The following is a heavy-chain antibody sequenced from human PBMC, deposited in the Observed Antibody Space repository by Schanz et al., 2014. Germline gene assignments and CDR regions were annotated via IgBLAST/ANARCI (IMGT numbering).Heavy chain of an antibody. Sequence: EVQLVQSGGGLVQPGGSLRLSCAASGFTFSSHWMHWVRQDPGKGLVWVARINSVGSNTDYADSVTGRFTISRDNTKNRLYLKMNTLRAEDTADYYCARKRKLGLYGGEEHDSIDIWGQGTTVTVSS. V-gene: IGHV3-74*01. CDR2: INSVGSNT. CDR3: ARKRKLGLYGGEEHDSIDI. J-gene: IGHJ6*02. CDR1: GFTFSSHW. D-gene: IGHD2-21*01.